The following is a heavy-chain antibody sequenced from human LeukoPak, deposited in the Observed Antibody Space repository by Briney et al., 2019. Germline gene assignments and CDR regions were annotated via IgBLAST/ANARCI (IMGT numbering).Heavy chain of an antibody. J-gene: IGHJ4*02. CDR2: IYSGGTT. CDR1: GFTVSSTY. D-gene: IGHD5-18*01. CDR3: ASGTQLWHGGY. Sequence: PGGSLRLSCAASGFTVSSTYMSRVRQAPGKGLEWVSVIYSGGTTYYADSVKGRLTISRDNSKNTLYLQMNSLRAEDTAVYYCASGTQLWHGGYWGQGTLVTVSS. V-gene: IGHV3-66*02.